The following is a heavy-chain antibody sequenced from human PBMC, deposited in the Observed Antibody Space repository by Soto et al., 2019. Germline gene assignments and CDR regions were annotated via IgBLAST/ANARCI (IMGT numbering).Heavy chain of an antibody. D-gene: IGHD2-21*02. Sequence: QVQLVESGGGVVQPGRSLRLSCAASGFTFSSYGMHWDRQAPGKGLEWVAVISYDGSNKYYADSVKGRFTISRDNSKNTLYLQMNSLRAEDTAVYYCAKDKRAVVVTAPFDYWGQGTLVTVSS. CDR1: GFTFSSYG. V-gene: IGHV3-30*18. J-gene: IGHJ4*02. CDR2: ISYDGSNK. CDR3: AKDKRAVVVTAPFDY.